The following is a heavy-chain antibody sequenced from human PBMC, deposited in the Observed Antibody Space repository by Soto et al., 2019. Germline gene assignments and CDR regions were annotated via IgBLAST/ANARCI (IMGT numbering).Heavy chain of an antibody. Sequence: SETLSLTCSISGGSISSGGYYWSWIRQHPGKGLEWIGYIYYSGSTYYNPSLKSRVTISVDTSKNQFSLKLRSVTAADTAVYYCARQRDGYNYRYFDYWGQGTLVTVSS. CDR2: IYYSGST. J-gene: IGHJ4*02. D-gene: IGHD5-12*01. CDR3: ARQRDGYNYRYFDY. CDR1: GGSISSGGYY. V-gene: IGHV4-31*03.